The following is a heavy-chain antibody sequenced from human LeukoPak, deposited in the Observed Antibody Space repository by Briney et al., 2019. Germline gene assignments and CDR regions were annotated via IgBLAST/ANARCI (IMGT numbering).Heavy chain of an antibody. CDR2: VNSDGSST. V-gene: IGHV3-74*01. J-gene: IGHJ2*01. CDR1: GFIFSNYW. D-gene: IGHD3-22*01. CDR3: ARSPRGWDYDSSGYYSSYWYFDL. Sequence: PGGSLRLSCAASGFIFSNYWMHWVRQAPGKGLVWVSRVNSDGSSTSYVDSVKGRFTISRDNAKNTLYLQMNSLRAEDTAVYYCARSPRGWDYDSSGYYSSYWYFDLWGRGTLVTVSS.